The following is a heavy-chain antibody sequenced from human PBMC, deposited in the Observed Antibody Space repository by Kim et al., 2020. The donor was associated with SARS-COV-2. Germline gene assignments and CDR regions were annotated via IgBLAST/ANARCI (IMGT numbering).Heavy chain of an antibody. CDR3: ARERDKEWLRLWGVGAYFDY. D-gene: IGHD5-12*01. CDR1: GYSISSGYY. Sequence: SETLSLTCTVSGYSISSGYYWGWIRQPPGKGLEWIGSIYHSGSTYYNPSLKSRVTISVDTSKNQFSLKLSSVTAADTAVYYCARERDKEWLRLWGVGAYFDYWGQGTLVTVSS. CDR2: IYHSGST. J-gene: IGHJ4*02. V-gene: IGHV4-38-2*02.